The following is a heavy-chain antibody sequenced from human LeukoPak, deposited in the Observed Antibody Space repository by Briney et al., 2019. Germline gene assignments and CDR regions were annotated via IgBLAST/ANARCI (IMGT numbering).Heavy chain of an antibody. V-gene: IGHV4-4*09. J-gene: IGHJ4*02. D-gene: IGHD3-22*01. CDR3: ASSPVDSSGYLDY. Sequence: SETLSLTCTVSGGSISSYYWSWIRQPPGKGLEWIGYICTSGSTNYNPSLKSRVTISVDTSKNQFSLKLISVTAADTAVYYCASSPVDSSGYLDYWGQGTLVTVSS. CDR1: GGSISSYY. CDR2: ICTSGST.